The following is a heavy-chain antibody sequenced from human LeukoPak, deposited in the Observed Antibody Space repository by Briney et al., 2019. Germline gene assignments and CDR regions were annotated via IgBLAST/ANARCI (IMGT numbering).Heavy chain of an antibody. D-gene: IGHD1-26*01. CDR2: IYYSGST. CDR1: GGSISSYY. CDR3: ARSKYSGSYKEFDY. V-gene: IGHV4-59*01. J-gene: IGHJ4*02. Sequence: PSETLSLTCTVSGGSISSYYWSWIRQPPGKGLEWIGYIYYSGSTNYNPSLKSRVTISVDTSKNQFSLKLSSVTAADTAVYYCARSKYSGSYKEFDYWCQGTLVTVSS.